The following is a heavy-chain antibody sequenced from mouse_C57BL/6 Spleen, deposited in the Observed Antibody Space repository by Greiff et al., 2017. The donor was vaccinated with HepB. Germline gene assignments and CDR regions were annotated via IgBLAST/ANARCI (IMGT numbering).Heavy chain of an antibody. D-gene: IGHD2-2*01. CDR3: TTRGDGHEADY. CDR2: IDPENGDT. V-gene: IGHV14-4*01. CDR1: GFNIKDDY. J-gene: IGHJ2*01. Sequence: EVQLQQSGAELVRPGASVKLSCTASGFNIKDDYMHWVKQRPEQGLEWIGWIDPENGDTEYASKFHGKATITADTSSNTAYLQLSSLTSEDTAVYYCTTRGDGHEADYWGQGTTLTVSS.